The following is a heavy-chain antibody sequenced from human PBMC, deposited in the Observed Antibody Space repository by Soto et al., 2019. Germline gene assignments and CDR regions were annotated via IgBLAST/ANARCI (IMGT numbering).Heavy chain of an antibody. CDR3: AKKPAAVGQFDS. D-gene: IGHD6-13*01. J-gene: IGHJ4*02. CDR1: GDTISTGGYS. V-gene: IGHV4-30-2*01. CDR2: THHSGNP. Sequence: SETLSLTCGVSGDTISTGGYSWAWIRQPPGKALEWIGHTHHSGNPYYNPSLKSRVIISVDRSKNQFSLKVSSVTAADTAVYYCAKKPAAVGQFDSWGQGTLVTVSS.